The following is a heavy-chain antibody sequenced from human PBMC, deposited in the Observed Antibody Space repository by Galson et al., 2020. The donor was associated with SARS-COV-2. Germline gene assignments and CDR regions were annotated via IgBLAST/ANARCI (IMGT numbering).Heavy chain of an antibody. CDR1: GFTFSSYG. J-gene: IGHJ3*02. CDR2: ISYNGSNK. CDR3: ARLSGSSWYSDAFDI. V-gene: IGHV3-30*03. D-gene: IGHD6-13*01. Sequence: GGSLRLSCAASGFTFSSYGMHWVRQAPGKGLEWVAVISYNGSNKYYADSVKGRFTISRDNSKNTLYLQMNSLRAEDMAVYYCARLSGSSWYSDAFDIWGQGTMVTVSS.